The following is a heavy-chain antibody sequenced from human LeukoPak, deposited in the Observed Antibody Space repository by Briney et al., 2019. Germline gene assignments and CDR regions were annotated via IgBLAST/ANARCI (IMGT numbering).Heavy chain of an antibody. V-gene: IGHV4-39*01. J-gene: IGHJ4*02. D-gene: IGHD2-2*01. CDR1: GGSISSNSYY. CDR2: IYYSGST. Sequence: SETLSLTCTVSGGSISSNSYYWGWIRQPPGKGLEWIGSIYYSGSTYYNPSLKSRVTISVDTSKNQFSLKLSSVTAADTAVYYCARHFAEDIVVVPAAINYWGQGTLVTVSS. CDR3: ARHFAEDIVVVPAAINY.